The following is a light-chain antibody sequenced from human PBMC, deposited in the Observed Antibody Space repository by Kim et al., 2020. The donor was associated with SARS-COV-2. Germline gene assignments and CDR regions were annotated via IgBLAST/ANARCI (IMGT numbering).Light chain of an antibody. V-gene: IGKV3-20*01. Sequence: EIVLTQSPGSLSLSPGERATLSCRASQTVGNNYLAWHQQKPGQAPGLLIYGASNRATGIPDRFSGSGSGTDFTLTISRLEPEDFAVYYCQQYGSSPITFGQGTRLEIK. CDR1: QTVGNNY. J-gene: IGKJ5*01. CDR2: GAS. CDR3: QQYGSSPIT.